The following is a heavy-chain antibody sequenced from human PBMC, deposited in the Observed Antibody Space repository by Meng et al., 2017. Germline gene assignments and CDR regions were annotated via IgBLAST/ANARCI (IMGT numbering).Heavy chain of an antibody. J-gene: IGHJ4*02. CDR1: GDSVSSNSAA. D-gene: IGHD2-15*01. Sequence: QGQPQQSGPGLVKPSQTLSLTCAISGDSVSSNSAAWNWIRQSPSRGLEWLGRTYYRSKWYNEYTVSVKSRITINPDTSKNQFSLQLNSVTPEDTAVYYCARAYCSGGSCEFDYWGQGTLVTVSS. CDR3: ARAYCSGGSCEFDY. CDR2: TYYRSKWYN. V-gene: IGHV6-1*01.